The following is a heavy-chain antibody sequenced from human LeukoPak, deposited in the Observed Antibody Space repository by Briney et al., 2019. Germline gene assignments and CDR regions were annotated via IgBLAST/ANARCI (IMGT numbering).Heavy chain of an antibody. D-gene: IGHD3-22*01. CDR3: AKASAMIVVVSKHFDY. V-gene: IGHV3-23*01. CDR1: GFSFNTYS. Sequence: GGSLRLSCAASGFSFNTYSMTWVRQAPGKGLEWVSIISRTSESTFYADSVKGRFTISRDNSKNTLYLQMNSLRAEDTAVYYCAKASAMIVVVSKHFDYWGQGTLVTVSS. J-gene: IGHJ4*02. CDR2: ISRTSEST.